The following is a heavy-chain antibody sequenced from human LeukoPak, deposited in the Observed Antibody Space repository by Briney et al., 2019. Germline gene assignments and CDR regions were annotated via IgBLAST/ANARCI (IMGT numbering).Heavy chain of an antibody. CDR2: ISSSSSYI. CDR3: ARGFQIWSPFDY. V-gene: IGHV3-21*01. J-gene: IGHJ4*02. CDR1: GFTFSSYS. D-gene: IGHD3-16*01. Sequence: GGSLRLSCAASGFTFSSYSMNWVRQAPGKGREWVSSISSSSSYIYYADSVKGRFTISRDNAKNSLYLQMNSLRAEDTAVYYCARGFQIWSPFDYWGQGTLVTVSS.